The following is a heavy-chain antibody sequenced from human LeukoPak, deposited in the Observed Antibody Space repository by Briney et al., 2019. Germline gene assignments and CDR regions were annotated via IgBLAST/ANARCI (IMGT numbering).Heavy chain of an antibody. J-gene: IGHJ6*03. CDR2: ISTSGST. Sequence: SETLSLTCTVSGGSIISGTYYWSWIRQPARKGLEWIGRISTSGSTNYNPSLKSRVTISVDTSKNQFSLKLSSVTAADTAVYYCARPGGDRLYYYYYMDVWGKGTTVTISS. D-gene: IGHD2-21*02. CDR3: ARPGGDRLYYYYYMDV. CDR1: GGSIISGTYY. V-gene: IGHV4-61*02.